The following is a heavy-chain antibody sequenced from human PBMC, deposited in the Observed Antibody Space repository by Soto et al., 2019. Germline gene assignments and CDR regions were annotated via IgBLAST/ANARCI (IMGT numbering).Heavy chain of an antibody. D-gene: IGHD3-10*01. CDR1: SDAISSRYY. CDR3: ARETNNYYGSGSYYNAGGLDV. J-gene: IGHJ6*02. CDR2: IYHSGST. Sequence: AETRSVTCAVCSDAISSRYYLGWIGRPPGKWLEWIGSIYHSGSTYYNPSLKSRVTISVDTSKNQFSLKLSSVTAADTAVYYCARETNNYYGSGSYYNAGGLDVWGQGTTVT. V-gene: IGHV4-38-2*02.